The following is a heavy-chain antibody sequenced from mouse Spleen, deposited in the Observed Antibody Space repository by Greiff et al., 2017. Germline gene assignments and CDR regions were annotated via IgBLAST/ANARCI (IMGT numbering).Heavy chain of an antibody. Sequence: VQLQQSGAELVRPGASVKLSCTASGFNIKDDYMHWVKQRPEQGLEWIGWIDPENGDTEYASKFQGKATITADTSSNTAYLQLSSLTSEDTAVYYCTTLTGTMNFDYWGQGTTLTVSS. V-gene: IGHV14-4*01. CDR3: TTLTGTMNFDY. CDR1: GFNIKDDY. J-gene: IGHJ2*01. D-gene: IGHD4-1*01. CDR2: IDPENGDT.